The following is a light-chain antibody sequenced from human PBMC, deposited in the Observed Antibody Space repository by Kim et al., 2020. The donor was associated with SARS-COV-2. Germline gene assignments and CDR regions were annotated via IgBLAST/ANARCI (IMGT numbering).Light chain of an antibody. CDR2: DVS. CDR3: SSYTTSTTLI. V-gene: IGLV2-14*03. CDR1: SSDVASYNY. Sequence: GQSITISCTGTSSDVASYNYVSWYQQHPGKAPNLMIYDVSNRPSGVSNRFSGSKSGKTASLTISGLQPEDEADYYCSSYTTSTTLIFGGGTQLTVL. J-gene: IGLJ2*01.